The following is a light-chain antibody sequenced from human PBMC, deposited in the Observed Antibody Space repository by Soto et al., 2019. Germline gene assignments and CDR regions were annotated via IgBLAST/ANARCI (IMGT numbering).Light chain of an antibody. CDR1: SSDIGGYDY. CDR3: SSYTSSDTL. Sequence: QSALTQPASVSGSPGQSITISCTGTSSDIGGYDYVSWYQQHPGKAPKLMIYEVSNRPSGVSHRFSGSKSGNTASLTISGLQAEDEADYYCSSYTSSDTLFGGGTQLTVL. V-gene: IGLV2-14*01. J-gene: IGLJ3*02. CDR2: EVS.